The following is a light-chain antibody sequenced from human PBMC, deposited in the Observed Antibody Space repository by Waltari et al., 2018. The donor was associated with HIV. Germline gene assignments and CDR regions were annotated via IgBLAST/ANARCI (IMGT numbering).Light chain of an antibody. Sequence: QTVVTHQPSLPLSPGGTVTLTCASSTGPVTGGFYPNWFQQRRGRAPRALLYSTTNKYSWTPARFSGSLLEGKAARTLSGVQPEDEADYFCLLYSGGSWMFGGGTKLTVL. V-gene: IGLV7-43*01. J-gene: IGLJ3*02. CDR1: TGPVTGGFY. CDR2: STT. CDR3: LLYSGGSWM.